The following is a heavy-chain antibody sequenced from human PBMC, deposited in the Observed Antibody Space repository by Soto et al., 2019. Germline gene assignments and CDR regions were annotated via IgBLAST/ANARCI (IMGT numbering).Heavy chain of an antibody. J-gene: IGHJ3*02. Sequence: PGGSLRLSCAASGFTFGVYWMSWVRQAPGKGLEWLGTIKWDASEKKYVDSVKGRFTISRDNAKNSLYLQMDSLRAEDTAVYYCPSCAIFEAFDIWGQGTMVTVSS. CDR2: IKWDASEK. CDR1: GFTFGVYW. D-gene: IGHD2-21*01. V-gene: IGHV3-7*01. CDR3: PSCAIFEAFDI.